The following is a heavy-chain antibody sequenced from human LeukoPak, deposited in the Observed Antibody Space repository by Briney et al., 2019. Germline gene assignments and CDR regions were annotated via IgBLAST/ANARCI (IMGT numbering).Heavy chain of an antibody. CDR2: IIPIFGTA. V-gene: IGHV1-69*01. D-gene: IGHD5-18*01. CDR1: GGTFSSYA. CDR3: AREIDTAMATYYYYYGMDV. Sequence: SVKVSCKASGGTFSSYAISWVRQAPGQGLEWMGGIIPIFGTANYAQKFQGRVTITADESTSTAYLELSSLRSEDTAVYYCAREIDTAMATYYYYYGMDVWGQGTTVTVSS. J-gene: IGHJ6*02.